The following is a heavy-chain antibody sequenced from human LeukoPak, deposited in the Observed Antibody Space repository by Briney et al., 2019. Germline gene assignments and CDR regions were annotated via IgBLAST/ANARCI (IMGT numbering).Heavy chain of an antibody. J-gene: IGHJ4*02. CDR2: INHSGST. CDR3: ARPRTVAGTLDY. CDR1: GGSFSGYY. Sequence: PSETLSLTCAVYGGSFSGYYWSWIRQPPGKGLEWIGEINHSGSTNYNPSLKSRVTISVDTSKNKFSLKLSSVTAADTAVYYCARPRTVAGTLDYWGQGTLVTVSS. D-gene: IGHD6-19*01. V-gene: IGHV4-34*01.